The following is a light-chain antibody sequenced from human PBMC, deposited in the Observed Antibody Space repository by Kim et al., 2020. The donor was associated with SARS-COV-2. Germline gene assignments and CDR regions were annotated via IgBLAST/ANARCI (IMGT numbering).Light chain of an antibody. CDR3: QQSYSTLGYS. Sequence: DIQMTQSPSSLSASIGDRVTITCRASQSISSYLNWYQQKPGKAPKLLIYAASSLQSGVPSRFSGSGSGTDFTLTISSLQPEEFVTDYCQQSYSTLGYSFGQGTKLEI. V-gene: IGKV1-39*01. CDR1: QSISSY. CDR2: AAS. J-gene: IGKJ2*03.